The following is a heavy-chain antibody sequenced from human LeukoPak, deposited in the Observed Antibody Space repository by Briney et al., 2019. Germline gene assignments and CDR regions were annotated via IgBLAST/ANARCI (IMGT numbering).Heavy chain of an antibody. V-gene: IGHV3-23*01. CDR1: GFTFSSYA. D-gene: IGHD6-19*01. CDR2: ISGSGGST. Sequence: GGSLRLSCAASGFTFSSYAMSWVRQAPGKGLEWVSAISGSGGSTYYADSVKGRFTISRDNSKNTLYLQMNSLRAEDTAVYYGAKDLASSGWYNFDYWGQGTLVTVSS. J-gene: IGHJ4*02. CDR3: AKDLASSGWYNFDY.